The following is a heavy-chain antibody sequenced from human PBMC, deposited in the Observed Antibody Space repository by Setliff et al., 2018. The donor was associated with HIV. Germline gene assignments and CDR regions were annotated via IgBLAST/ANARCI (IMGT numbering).Heavy chain of an antibody. CDR3: ARGADTARFPRDYSYYYGMDV. D-gene: IGHD5-18*01. CDR2: INPSGGST. Sequence: GASVKVSCKASGYTFTRHYMHWVRQAPGQGLEWMGIINPSGGSTYSAQNFQGRVTLTRDTSTSTVYMERRSLRSEDTGMYDCARGADTARFPRDYSYYYGMDVRRQGTTVTVSS. J-gene: IGHJ6*02. V-gene: IGHV1-46*01. CDR1: GYTFTRHY.